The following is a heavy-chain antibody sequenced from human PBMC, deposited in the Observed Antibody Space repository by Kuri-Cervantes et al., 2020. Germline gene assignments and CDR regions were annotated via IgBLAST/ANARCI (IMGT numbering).Heavy chain of an antibody. D-gene: IGHD3-3*01. CDR1: GFTFSDYS. J-gene: IGHJ3*02. CDR3: VRGRYDFWSGCFDI. Sequence: GESLKISCAASGFTFSDYSMTWIRQAPGKGLEWVSYITGSGGTMYYADSVKGRFTISRDNAKNSLYLQMNGLRAEDTAVYYCVRGRYDFWSGCFDIWGQGTMVTVSS. CDR2: ITGSGGTM. V-gene: IGHV3-11*01.